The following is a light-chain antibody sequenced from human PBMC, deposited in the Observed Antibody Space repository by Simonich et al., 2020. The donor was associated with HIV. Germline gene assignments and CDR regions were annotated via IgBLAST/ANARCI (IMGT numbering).Light chain of an antibody. CDR2: WAS. Sequence: DIVLTQSPDSLAVSLGERATFNCQSSRSVLYSSNNKNYLAWYQQKPRQPPKQLIYWASTRESGVPDRFSASGSGTDFTLTISSLQAEDVAIYYCQQYYSTPPTFGQGTKVEIK. CDR1: RSVLYSSNNKNY. V-gene: IGKV4-1*01. J-gene: IGKJ1*01. CDR3: QQYYSTPPT.